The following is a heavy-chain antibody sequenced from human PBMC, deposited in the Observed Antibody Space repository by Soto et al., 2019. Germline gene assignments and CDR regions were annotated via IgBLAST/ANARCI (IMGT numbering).Heavy chain of an antibody. V-gene: IGHV3-21*01. CDR3: ATSLWFGDAAFDY. CDR1: GFTFSSYS. CDR2: ISSSSSYI. D-gene: IGHD3-10*01. Sequence: GGSLRLSCAASGFTFSSYSMNWVRQAPGKGLEWVSSISSSSSYIYYADSVKGRFTISRGNAKNSLYLQMNSLRAEDTAVYYCATSLWFGDAAFDYWGQGTLVTVSS. J-gene: IGHJ4*02.